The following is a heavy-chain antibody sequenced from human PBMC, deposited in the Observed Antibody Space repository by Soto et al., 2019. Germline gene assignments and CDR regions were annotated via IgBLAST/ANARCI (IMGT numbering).Heavy chain of an antibody. CDR1: GGSISSGGYS. J-gene: IGHJ4*02. CDR3: ASRTYYYDSSGYITTYYFDY. D-gene: IGHD3-22*01. CDR2: IYHSGST. V-gene: IGHV4-30-2*01. Sequence: SETLSLTCAVSGGSISSGGYSWSWIRQPPGKGLEWIGYIYHSGSTYYNPSLKSRVTISVDRSKNQFSLKLSSVTAADTAVYYCASRTYYYDSSGYITTYYFDYWGQGTLVTVSS.